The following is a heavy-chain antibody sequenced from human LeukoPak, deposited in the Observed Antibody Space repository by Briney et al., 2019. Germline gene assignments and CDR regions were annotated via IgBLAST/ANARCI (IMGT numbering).Heavy chain of an antibody. CDR1: GGTFSSYG. CDR2: IIPIFGTA. Sequence: EASVKVSCKASGGTFSSYGISWVRQAPGQGLELMGRIIPIFGTANYAQKFQARVTITTDESTSTAYMELSSLRFGDTAVYYCARDASYGDYSDYWGQGTLVTVSS. CDR3: ARDASYGDYSDY. V-gene: IGHV1-69*05. D-gene: IGHD4-17*01. J-gene: IGHJ4*02.